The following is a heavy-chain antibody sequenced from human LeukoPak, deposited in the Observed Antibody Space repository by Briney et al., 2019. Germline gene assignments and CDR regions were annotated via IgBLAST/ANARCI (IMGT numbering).Heavy chain of an antibody. Sequence: GGSLRLSCAASGFIFSNDAMHWVRRAPGKGLEWVANIKQDGSEKNYVDSVKGRFTISRDNAKNSLYLQMNNLRVEDTAMYYCAGGTGFIIKDWGQGTLVTVSS. CDR3: AGGTGFIIKD. D-gene: IGHD3-9*01. CDR1: GFIFSNDA. V-gene: IGHV3-7*03. CDR2: IKQDGSEK. J-gene: IGHJ4*02.